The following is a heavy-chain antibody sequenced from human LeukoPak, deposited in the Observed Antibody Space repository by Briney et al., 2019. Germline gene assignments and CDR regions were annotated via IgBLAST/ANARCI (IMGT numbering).Heavy chain of an antibody. CDR3: ARGLSAIVY. CDR1: GGSFSGYY. Sequence: SETLSLTCAVFGGSFSGYYWSWIRQPPGKGLEWIGEINHSGSTNYNPSLKSRVTISVDTSKNQFSLKLSSVTAADTAVYYCARGLSAIVYWGQGTLVTVSS. V-gene: IGHV4-34*01. J-gene: IGHJ4*02. D-gene: IGHD2-15*01. CDR2: INHSGST.